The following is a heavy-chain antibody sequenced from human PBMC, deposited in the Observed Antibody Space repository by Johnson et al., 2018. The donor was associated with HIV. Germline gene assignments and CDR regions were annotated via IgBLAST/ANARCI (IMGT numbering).Heavy chain of an antibody. D-gene: IGHD6-13*01. J-gene: IGHJ3*02. CDR2: ISYDGSYQ. Sequence: QVQLVESGGGVVQPGRSLRLSCAASGFTFSSYAMHWVRQAPGKGLEWVAVISYDGSYQYYADSAKGRFTIPRDNSKNTLYLQMNSLRDEDTAVYYCAREPSIAAAGGDGAFDIWGRGTMLTVSS. CDR1: GFTFSSYA. CDR3: AREPSIAAAGGDGAFDI. V-gene: IGHV3-30*04.